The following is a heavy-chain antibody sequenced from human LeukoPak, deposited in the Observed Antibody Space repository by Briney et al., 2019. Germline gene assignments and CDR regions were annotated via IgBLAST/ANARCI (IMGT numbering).Heavy chain of an antibody. CDR2: ISSSSSTI. CDR1: GFTFSSYA. D-gene: IGHD3-3*01. Sequence: HPGGSLRLSCAASGFTFSSYAMSWVRQAPGKGLEWVSYISSSSSTIYYADSVKGRFTISRDNAKNLLYLQMNSLRDEDTAVYYCARGNDFWSGYYSSFDYWGQGTLVTVSS. CDR3: ARGNDFWSGYYSSFDY. V-gene: IGHV3-48*02. J-gene: IGHJ4*02.